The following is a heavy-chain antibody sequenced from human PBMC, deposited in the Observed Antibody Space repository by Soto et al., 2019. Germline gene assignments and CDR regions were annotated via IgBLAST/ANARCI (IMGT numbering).Heavy chain of an antibody. CDR2: IYYSGST. CDR1: GGSISSGGYY. D-gene: IGHD2-15*01. Sequence: PSETLSLTCTVSGGSISSGGYYWSWIRQHPGKGLEWIGYIYYSGSTYYNPSLKSRVTISVDTSKNQFSLKLSSVTAADTAVYYCARELYCSGGSCSPYRNNWFDPWGQGTLVTVSS. V-gene: IGHV4-31*03. CDR3: ARELYCSGGSCSPYRNNWFDP. J-gene: IGHJ5*02.